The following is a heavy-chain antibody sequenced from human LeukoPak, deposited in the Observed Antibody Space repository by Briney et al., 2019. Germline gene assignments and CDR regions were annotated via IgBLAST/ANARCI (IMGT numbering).Heavy chain of an antibody. CDR3: ARGDILSYYMDV. J-gene: IGHJ6*03. Sequence: GRSLRLSCVASGFTFSSYGMHWVRQAPGKGLEWVAVIWYDGSNKYYADSVKGRFTISRDNSKNTLYLQMNSLRAEDTAVYYCARGDILSYYMDVWGKGTTVTVSS. CDR2: IWYDGSNK. V-gene: IGHV3-33*01. CDR1: GFTFSSYG. D-gene: IGHD3-9*01.